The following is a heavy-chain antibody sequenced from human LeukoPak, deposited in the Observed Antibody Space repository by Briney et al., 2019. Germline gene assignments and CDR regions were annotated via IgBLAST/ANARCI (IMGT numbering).Heavy chain of an antibody. CDR3: ATDQNYYYYGMDV. CDR2: IYESGST. CDR1: GVFISSSSYY. J-gene: IGHJ6*02. V-gene: IGHV4-39*07. Sequence: SETLSLTCTVSGVFISSSSYYWGWIRQPPGKGLEWIGSIYESGSTYYNPSLKSRVTISVDTSKNQFSLKLSSVTAADTAVYYCATDQNYYYYGMDVWGQGTTVTVSS.